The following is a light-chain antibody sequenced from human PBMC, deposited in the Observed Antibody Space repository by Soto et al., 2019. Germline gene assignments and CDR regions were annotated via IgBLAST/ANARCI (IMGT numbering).Light chain of an antibody. CDR2: WAY. CDR1: QSVLYRSNNQHC. CDR3: QQYCVTPWT. V-gene: IGKV4-1*01. Sequence: DIVMTQSPDSLAVSLGERATINCESSQSVLYRSNNQHCLAWYQQKPGQPPKLLIYWAYTRESGVPDRSSGGGSGTDFTLTISGLQAEDVAVYYCQQYCVTPWTFGQGTKVDIK. J-gene: IGKJ1*01.